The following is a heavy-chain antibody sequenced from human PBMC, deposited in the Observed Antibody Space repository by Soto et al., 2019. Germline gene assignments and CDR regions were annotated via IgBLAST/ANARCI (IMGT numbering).Heavy chain of an antibody. CDR1: GFTFSSYS. CDR3: AKGTSRPFFYYYYMDV. D-gene: IGHD2-2*01. CDR2: ISGSGGST. J-gene: IGHJ6*03. Sequence: EVHLLESGGGLVQPGGSLRLSCAASGFTFSSYSMSWVRQAPGKGLEWVSGISGSGGSTYYADSVKGRFTISRDNSKNDLYLQMNSPRAEDTAVYYCAKGTSRPFFYYYYMDVWGKGTTVTVSS. V-gene: IGHV3-23*01.